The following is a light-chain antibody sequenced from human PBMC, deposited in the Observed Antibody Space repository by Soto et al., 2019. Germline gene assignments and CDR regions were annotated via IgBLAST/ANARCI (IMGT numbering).Light chain of an antibody. J-gene: IGLJ1*01. Sequence: SYELTQPPSVSVAPGKTARITCGGNNIGSKSVHWYQQKPGQAPVLVIYYYSDRPSGIPERFSGSNSWNSATLTISRVEAGDEADYYCQVWDSSIDHGVFGTGTKVTVL. CDR1: NIGSKS. CDR3: QVWDSSIDHGV. V-gene: IGLV3-21*04. CDR2: YYS.